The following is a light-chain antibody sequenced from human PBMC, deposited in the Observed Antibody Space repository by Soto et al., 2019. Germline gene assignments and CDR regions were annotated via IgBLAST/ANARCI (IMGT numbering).Light chain of an antibody. J-gene: IGKJ1*01. CDR2: GAS. CDR1: QSVSNNY. CDR3: QQYGSSGT. Sequence: EIVLTQSPGTLSLSPGERATLSCRASQSVSNNYLAWYQHKPGQAPRILIYGASNRATGIPDRFSGSGSGTDFTLTISRLEPEDFAVYYCQQYGSSGTFGQGTKVEIK. V-gene: IGKV3-20*01.